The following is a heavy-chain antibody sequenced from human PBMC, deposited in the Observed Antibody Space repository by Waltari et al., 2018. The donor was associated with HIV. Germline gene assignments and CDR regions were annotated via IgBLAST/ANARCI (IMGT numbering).Heavy chain of an antibody. CDR2: IRSKAYGGTT. D-gene: IGHD4-4*01. J-gene: IGHJ4*02. CDR1: GFTFGDYA. V-gene: IGHV3-49*03. Sequence: EVQLVESGGGLVQPGRSLRLSCTASGFTFGDYAMSWFRPAPGKGLEWVGFIRSKAYGGTTEYAASVKGRFTISRDDSKSIAYLQMNSLKTEDTAVYYCTRDRSTVTRYFDYWGQGTLVTVSS. CDR3: TRDRSTVTRYFDY.